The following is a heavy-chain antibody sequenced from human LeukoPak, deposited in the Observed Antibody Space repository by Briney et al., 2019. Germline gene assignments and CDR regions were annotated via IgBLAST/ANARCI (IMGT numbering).Heavy chain of an antibody. D-gene: IGHD3-22*01. CDR1: GDSLSSTSHF. CDR2: IYYTGNT. CDR3: ARGLWYYDSSGYHYGWYFDL. V-gene: IGHV4-39*07. Sequence: PSETLSLTCTVSGDSLSSTSHFWGWIRQPPGNGLEWIGSIYYTGNTYYNPSLKSRVSIVIATSEDQFSLKLTSVTAADTAVYYCARGLWYYDSSGYHYGWYFDLWGRGTLVTVSS. J-gene: IGHJ2*01.